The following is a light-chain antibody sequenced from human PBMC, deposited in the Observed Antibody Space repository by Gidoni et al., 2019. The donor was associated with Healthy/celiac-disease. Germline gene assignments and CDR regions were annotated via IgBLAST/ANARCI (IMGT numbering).Light chain of an antibody. Sequence: SYDPTQPPSVSVSPGQTASITCSGDKLGDKYPCWYQQKPGQSPVLVIYQDSKRPSGIPERLSGSNSGNTATLTMSGTQAMDEADYDCQAWDSSTAVIFGGGTKLTVL. CDR3: QAWDSSTAVI. CDR1: KLGDKY. V-gene: IGLV3-1*01. J-gene: IGLJ2*01. CDR2: QDS.